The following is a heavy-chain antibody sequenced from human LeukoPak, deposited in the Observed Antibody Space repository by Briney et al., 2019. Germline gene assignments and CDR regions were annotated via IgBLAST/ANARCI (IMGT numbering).Heavy chain of an antibody. V-gene: IGHV3-15*01. J-gene: IGHJ4*02. CDR2: IKTKTDGGTI. CDR1: GFTFSNAW. Sequence: SGGSLRLSCVASGFTFSNAWMSWVRQAPGKGLEWVGRIKTKTDGGTIDYAAPVKGRFTISRDDSKNTLYLQMSSLKSEDTAVYYCNAVHDYWAREPRSPSPQ. CDR3: NAVHDY.